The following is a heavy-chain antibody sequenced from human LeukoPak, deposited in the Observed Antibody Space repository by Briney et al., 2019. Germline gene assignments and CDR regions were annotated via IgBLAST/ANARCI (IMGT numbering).Heavy chain of an antibody. J-gene: IGHJ6*02. CDR3: ARGGPGTTRYYYYYGMDV. CDR1: GGTFSSYA. Sequence: GSSVKVSCKASGGTFSSYAISWVRQAPGQGLEWMGGIIPIFGTANYAQKFQGRVTITADESTSTAYMELSSLRSEDTAVYYCARGGPGTTRYYYYYGMDVWGQGTTVTVSS. D-gene: IGHD1-1*01. CDR2: IIPIFGTA. V-gene: IGHV1-69*01.